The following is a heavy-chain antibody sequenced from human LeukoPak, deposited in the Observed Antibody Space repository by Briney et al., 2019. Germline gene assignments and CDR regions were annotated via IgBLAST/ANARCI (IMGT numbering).Heavy chain of an antibody. V-gene: IGHV1-69*13. CDR2: IIPIFGTA. Sequence: GASVKVSCKASGYTFTSYYMHWVRQAPGQGLEWMGGIIPIFGTANYAQKFQGRVTITADESTSTAYMELSSLRSEDTAVYYCASPHKTINPSGCSGGSCYPDAFDIWGQGTMVTVSS. CDR3: ASPHKTINPSGCSGGSCYPDAFDI. J-gene: IGHJ3*02. CDR1: GYTFTSYY. D-gene: IGHD2-15*01.